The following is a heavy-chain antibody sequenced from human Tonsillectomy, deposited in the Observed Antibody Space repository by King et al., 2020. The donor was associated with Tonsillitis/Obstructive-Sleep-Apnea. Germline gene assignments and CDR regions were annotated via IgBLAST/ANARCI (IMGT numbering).Heavy chain of an antibody. D-gene: IGHD2-2*02. Sequence: VQLVESGGGVVQPGRSLRLSCAASGFTFSSYGMHWVRQAPGKGLEWVAVIWYDGSNKYYADSVKGRFTISRDNSKNTLYLQMNSLRAEDTAVYYCARGHCSSTSCYTYFDYWGQGTLVTVSS. CDR2: IWYDGSNK. J-gene: IGHJ4*02. CDR3: ARGHCSSTSCYTYFDY. V-gene: IGHV3-33*01. CDR1: GFTFSSYG.